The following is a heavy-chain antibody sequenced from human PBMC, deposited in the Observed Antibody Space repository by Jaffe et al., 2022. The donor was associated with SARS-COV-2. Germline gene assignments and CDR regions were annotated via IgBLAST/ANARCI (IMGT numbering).Heavy chain of an antibody. Sequence: QVQLQESGPGLVKPSETLSLTCTVSGASTSSNYWTWVRQPPGKRLEWIGYAYHDGSTNYNPSLNSRVTISVDTSRNRISLRLRSVTTADTAVYYCARDVYEILTGYSFMDVWGQGTTVIVSS. J-gene: IGHJ6*02. D-gene: IGHD3-9*01. CDR1: GASTSSNY. CDR2: AYHDGST. V-gene: IGHV4-59*01. CDR3: ARDVYEILTGYSFMDV.